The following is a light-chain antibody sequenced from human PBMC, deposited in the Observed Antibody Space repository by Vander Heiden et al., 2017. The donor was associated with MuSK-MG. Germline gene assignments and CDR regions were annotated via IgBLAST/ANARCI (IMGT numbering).Light chain of an antibody. CDR3: CSYAHYRTYI. J-gene: IGLJ1*01. V-gene: IGLV2-23*02. Sequence: QSALPQPASVSGSPGQSITISCTGTSSDLGTYNLVSWYQHHPGNATKLMSYEVSQRPSGVSNRFAASKSGNTASLTIAGLQAEDDAYYYCCSYAHYRTYIFGLGTKVTVL. CDR2: EVS. CDR1: SSDLGTYNL.